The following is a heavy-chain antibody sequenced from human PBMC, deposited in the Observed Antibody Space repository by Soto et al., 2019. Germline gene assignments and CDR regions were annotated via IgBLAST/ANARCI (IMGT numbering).Heavy chain of an antibody. J-gene: IGHJ5*02. V-gene: IGHV1-2*02. CDR3: ARNHLKSYYDYLDP. Sequence: VKVSRKASEYSMTGHYLDWGRMDTGHGLEWMGWTDPNSGDTKYAHKFHDMVTMTSDTSSSTAYLHLNSLRPDDTAVYYCARNHLKSYYDYLDPPAQATLVTVSS. D-gene: IGHD3-10*01. CDR1: EYSMTGHY. CDR2: TDPNSGDT.